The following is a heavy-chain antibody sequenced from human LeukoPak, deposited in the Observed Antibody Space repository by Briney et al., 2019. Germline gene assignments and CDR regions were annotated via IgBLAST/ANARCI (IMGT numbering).Heavy chain of an antibody. D-gene: IGHD6-19*01. V-gene: IGHV1-8*01. J-gene: IGHJ5*02. CDR3: ARGTPGWTGWFDP. Sequence: ASVKVSCKASGYTFTSYDINWVRQATGQGLEWMGWMNPNSGNTGYAQKFQGRVTMTRNTSISTAYMELSSLRSGDTAVCYCARGTPGWTGWFDPWGQGTLVTVSS. CDR1: GYTFTSYD. CDR2: MNPNSGNT.